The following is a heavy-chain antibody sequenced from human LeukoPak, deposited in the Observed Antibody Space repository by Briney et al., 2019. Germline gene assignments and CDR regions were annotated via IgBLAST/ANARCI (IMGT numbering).Heavy chain of an antibody. J-gene: IGHJ3*02. CDR2: VYYSGST. CDR3: ARSSYYYAADASDI. V-gene: IGHV4-61*08. CDR1: GYFISYGYF. Sequence: PSETLSLTCDVSGYFISYGYFWGWLRQPPGKGLEWIGYVYYSGSTNYNPSLKSRVTISVDTSKNQFSLKLGSVTAADTAVYYCARSSYYYAADASDIWGQGTMVTVSS. D-gene: IGHD3-10*01.